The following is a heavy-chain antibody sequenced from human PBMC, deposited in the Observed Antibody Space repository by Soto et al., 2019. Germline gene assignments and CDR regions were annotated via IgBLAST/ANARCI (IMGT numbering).Heavy chain of an antibody. V-gene: IGHV1-2*04. CDR1: GYTFTGYY. J-gene: IGHJ4*02. Sequence: QVQLVQSGAEVKKPGASVKVSCKASGYTFTGYYMHWVRQAPGQGLEWMGWINPNSGGTNYAQKFQGWVTMTRDTSISTAYMELSRPSSDDTAVYYCARETYYYDSSGYTHFDYWGQGTLVTVSS. CDR3: ARETYYYDSSGYTHFDY. D-gene: IGHD3-22*01. CDR2: INPNSGGT.